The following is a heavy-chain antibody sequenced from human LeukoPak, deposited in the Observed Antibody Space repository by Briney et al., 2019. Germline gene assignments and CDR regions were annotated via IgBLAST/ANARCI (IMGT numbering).Heavy chain of an antibody. V-gene: IGHV3-74*01. CDR1: GFTFSSYW. CDR3: ARDSMGIAVAGPFDY. Sequence: GGSLRLSCAASGFTFSSYWMHWVRQAPGKGLVWVSRINSDGSSTKNADSVKGRFTTSRDNAKNSLYLQMNSLRAEDTAVYYCARDSMGIAVAGPFDYWGQGTLVTVSS. CDR2: INSDGSST. D-gene: IGHD6-19*01. J-gene: IGHJ4*02.